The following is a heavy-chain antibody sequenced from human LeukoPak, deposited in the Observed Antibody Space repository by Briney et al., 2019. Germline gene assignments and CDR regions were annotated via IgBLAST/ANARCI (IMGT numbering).Heavy chain of an antibody. Sequence: GGSLRLSCEASGFSFSTSAMHWVRQAPGKGLEWVSSISARGDDIYYGDSVKGRVTISRDNSKNTLYLQVNSLRAEDTAVYYCAPSVLSSFDYWGQGTLVIVSS. J-gene: IGHJ4*02. CDR3: APSVLSSFDY. CDR2: ISARGDDI. V-gene: IGHV3-23*01. CDR1: GFSFSTSA. D-gene: IGHD3-3*01.